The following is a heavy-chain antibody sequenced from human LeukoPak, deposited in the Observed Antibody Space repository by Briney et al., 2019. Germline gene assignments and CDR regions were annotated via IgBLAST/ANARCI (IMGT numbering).Heavy chain of an antibody. CDR2: INAGNGNT. CDR1: GYTFTSYA. D-gene: IGHD2-15*01. Sequence: ASVKVSCKASGYTFTSYAMHWVRQAPGQRLEWMGWINAGNGNTKYSQKFQGRVTITRDTSASAAYMELSSLRSEDTAVYYCARGGGYCSGGSCYSAFDIWGQGTMVTVSS. CDR3: ARGGGYCSGGSCYSAFDI. J-gene: IGHJ3*02. V-gene: IGHV1-3*01.